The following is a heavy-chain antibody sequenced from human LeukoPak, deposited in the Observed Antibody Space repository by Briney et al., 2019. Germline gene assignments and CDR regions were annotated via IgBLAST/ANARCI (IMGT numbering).Heavy chain of an antibody. V-gene: IGHV3-9*01. CDR1: GFTFDDYG. CDR2: ISWNSNNI. Sequence: GRSLRLSCAASGFTFDDYGMHWVRQAPGKGLEWVSGISWNSNNIGHADSVKGRFTISRDNAKNSLYLQMNSLRAEDTALYYCAKVKGRGYSYGPIDYWGQGTLVTVSS. D-gene: IGHD5-18*01. J-gene: IGHJ4*02. CDR3: AKVKGRGYSYGPIDY.